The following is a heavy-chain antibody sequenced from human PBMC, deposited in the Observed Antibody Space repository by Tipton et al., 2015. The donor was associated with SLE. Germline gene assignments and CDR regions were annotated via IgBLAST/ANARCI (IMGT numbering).Heavy chain of an antibody. D-gene: IGHD2-2*01. CDR2: IYSSDQI. Sequence: TLFLTCTVSGGSISSDGNYWNWIRQHPGKGLEWIGYIYSSDQIHYNPSLKSRVAISFNTSTNQFSLKLSSVSAADTAVYYCARHTSQSCRYTSCHPNWYDPWGQGTLVTVSS. V-gene: IGHV4-31*03. CDR1: GGSISSDGNY. CDR3: ARHTSQSCRYTSCHPNWYDP. J-gene: IGHJ5*02.